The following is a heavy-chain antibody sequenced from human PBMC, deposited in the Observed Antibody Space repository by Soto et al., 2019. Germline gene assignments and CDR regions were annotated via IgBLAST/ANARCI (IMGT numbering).Heavy chain of an antibody. Sequence: GGSLRLSCAASGFTFDDYTMHWVRQAPGKGVEWVSLISWDGSGTYYADSVKGRFTISRDNSKNSLYLQMNSLRTEDTALYYCAKDFYYGSGSYTGSGAFDIWGQGTMVTVSS. CDR2: ISWDGSGT. CDR1: GFTFDDYT. D-gene: IGHD3-10*01. CDR3: AKDFYYGSGSYTGSGAFDI. J-gene: IGHJ3*02. V-gene: IGHV3-43*01.